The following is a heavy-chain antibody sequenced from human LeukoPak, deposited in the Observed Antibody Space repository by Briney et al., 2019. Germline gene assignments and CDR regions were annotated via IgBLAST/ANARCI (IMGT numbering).Heavy chain of an antibody. J-gene: IGHJ1*01. CDR1: GGSLSSSRYY. CDR2: INHSGST. CDR3: ARGPVAEYFQH. Sequence: KTSETLSLTCTVSGGSLSSSRYYWGWIRQPPGKGLEWIGEINHSGSTNYNPSLKSRVTISVDTSKNQFSLKLSSVTAADTAVYYCARGPVAEYFQHWGQGTLVTVSS. V-gene: IGHV4-39*07.